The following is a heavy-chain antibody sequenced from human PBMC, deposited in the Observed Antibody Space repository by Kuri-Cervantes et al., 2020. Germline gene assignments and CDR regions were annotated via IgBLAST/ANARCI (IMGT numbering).Heavy chain of an antibody. CDR2: IGIRDSGIGGYT. Sequence: GGSLRLSCAASGFTFSTYAMSWVRQAPGKGLEWVSSIGIRDSGIGGYTYYEHSVKGRFTISRDSSKNTLYLQMNSLRAEDTAIYYCARYYSDFWSGYYSWGQGTLVTVSS. CDR1: GFTFSTYA. CDR3: ARYYSDFWSGYYS. V-gene: IGHV3-23*01. J-gene: IGHJ5*02. D-gene: IGHD3-3*01.